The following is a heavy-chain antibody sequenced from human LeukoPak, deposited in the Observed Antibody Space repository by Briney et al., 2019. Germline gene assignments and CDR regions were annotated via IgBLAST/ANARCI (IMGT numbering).Heavy chain of an antibody. V-gene: IGHV4-4*07. J-gene: IGHJ4*02. CDR2: IYASGTT. Sequence: SETLSLTCTASGGSISGYYWSWIRQPAGKGLEWIGRIYASGTTHYNPSFTGRVTISVDPSKSQFSLNLSSVTAADTAVYFCARTSATGATFFDNWGQGTLVTVSS. CDR3: ARTSATGATFFDN. CDR1: GGSISGYY. D-gene: IGHD1-26*01.